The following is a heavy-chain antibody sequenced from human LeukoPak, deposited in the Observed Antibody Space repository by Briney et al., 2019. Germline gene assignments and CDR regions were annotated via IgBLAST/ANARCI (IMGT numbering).Heavy chain of an antibody. CDR3: ARDLGINWHSYAFDI. CDR1: DFTFSTYT. J-gene: IGHJ3*02. Sequence: PGGSLRLSCAASDFTFSTYTMNWVRQAPGKGLEWVSSIGNVGSFIFYAGSVKGRFTISRDNAKHSLFLEMNSLRVEDTAVYYCARDLGINWHSYAFDIWGQGTMVTVSS. CDR2: IGNVGSFI. V-gene: IGHV3-21*06. D-gene: IGHD1-7*01.